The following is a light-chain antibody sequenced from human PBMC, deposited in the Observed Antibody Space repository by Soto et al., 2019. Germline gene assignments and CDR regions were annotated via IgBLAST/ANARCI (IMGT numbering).Light chain of an antibody. CDR2: DVS. CDR3: SSYTGSSTVV. Sequence: QSALTQPASVSGSPGQSITISCTGTSSDVGAYNLVSWYQQHPGTAPKLLIYDVSKRPSGVSYRFSGSKSGNTASLTISGLQAEDEADYYCSSYTGSSTVVFGGGTKLTVL. CDR1: SSDVGAYNL. J-gene: IGLJ2*01. V-gene: IGLV2-14*01.